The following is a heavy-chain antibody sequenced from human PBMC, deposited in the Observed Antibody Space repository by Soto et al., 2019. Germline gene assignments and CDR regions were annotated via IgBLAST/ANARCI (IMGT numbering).Heavy chain of an antibody. CDR3: ARDVGKNY. V-gene: IGHV4-4*07. J-gene: IGHJ4*02. CDR2: IHSSGNV. CDR1: GASVSSYY. D-gene: IGHD3-10*01. Sequence: SETLSLTCSVSGASVSSYYWSWFRQPVGKGLEWIGRIHSSGNVNYNPSPESRVTMSLDTSKNQFSLRLSSLTAADTALYLCARDVGKNYWGQGTRVTVSS.